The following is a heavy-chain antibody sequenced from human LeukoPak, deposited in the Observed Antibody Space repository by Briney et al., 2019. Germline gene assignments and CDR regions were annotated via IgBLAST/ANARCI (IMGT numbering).Heavy chain of an antibody. V-gene: IGHV4-30-4*08. CDR3: ARGDLYSSSWYN. CDR1: GGSISSGDNY. J-gene: IGHJ4*02. D-gene: IGHD6-13*01. CDR2: IYYSGST. Sequence: PSQTLSLTCTVSGGSISSGDNYWSWIRQPPGKGLEWIGYIYYSGSTYYNPSLKSRVTISVDTSKNQFSLKLSSVTAADTAVYYCARGDLYSSSWYNRGQGTLVTVSS.